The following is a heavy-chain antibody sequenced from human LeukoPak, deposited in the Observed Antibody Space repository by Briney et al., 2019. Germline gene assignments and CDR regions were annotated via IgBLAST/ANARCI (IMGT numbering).Heavy chain of an antibody. V-gene: IGHV4-39*01. CDR3: ARHNTIASLFDY. Sequence: SETLSLTCTVSGASISGSSYYWGWIRQPPGKGLEWLGTIYYGGSTYYNPSLNSRVTISVDTSKNQFSLRLSSVTAADTAVYYCARHNTIASLFDYWGQGTLVTVSS. D-gene: IGHD6-13*01. CDR1: GASISGSSYY. J-gene: IGHJ4*02. CDR2: IYYGGST.